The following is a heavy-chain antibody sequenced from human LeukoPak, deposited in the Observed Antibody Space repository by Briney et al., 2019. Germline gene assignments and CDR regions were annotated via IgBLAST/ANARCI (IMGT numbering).Heavy chain of an antibody. CDR1: GYTFTSYD. CDR2: MNPNSGNT. V-gene: IGHV1-8*01. J-gene: IGHJ5*02. CDR3: ARGFYRKSGFDP. D-gene: IGHD3-16*02. Sequence: ASVKVSCKASGYTFTSYDINWVRQATGQGLEWMGWMNPNSGNTGYAQKFQGRVTMTRNTSISTAYMELSSLRSEDTAAYYCARGFYRKSGFDPWGQGTLVTVSS.